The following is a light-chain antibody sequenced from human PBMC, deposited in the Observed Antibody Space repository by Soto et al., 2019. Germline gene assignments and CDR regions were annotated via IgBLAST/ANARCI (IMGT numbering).Light chain of an antibody. J-gene: IGKJ5*01. CDR2: DAS. CDR1: QSGSSY. V-gene: IGKV3-11*01. Sequence: EIVLTQSPATLSWSPGERATLACRASQSGSSYLAWYQQTAGQAPRLLIYDASNRATGIPARFSGSGPGTDFTLTLSSLEPEDFAVYFCQHSSTGPRTLGPGTRLPIK. CDR3: QHSSTGPRT.